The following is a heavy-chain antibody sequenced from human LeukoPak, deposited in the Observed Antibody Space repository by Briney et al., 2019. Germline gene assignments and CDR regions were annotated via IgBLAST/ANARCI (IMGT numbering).Heavy chain of an antibody. CDR3: ARDREVTSYYFDY. V-gene: IGHV1-46*01. J-gene: IGHJ4*02. Sequence: ASVKVSCKASGYTFTSYYMHWVRQAPGQGLEWMGIIDPSGGSTIYAQKFQGRLSMTRDTSTSTVYMELSSLKSEDTAVYSCARDREVTSYYFDYWGQGTLVTVSS. CDR1: GYTFTSYY. D-gene: IGHD2-21*02. CDR2: IDPSGGST.